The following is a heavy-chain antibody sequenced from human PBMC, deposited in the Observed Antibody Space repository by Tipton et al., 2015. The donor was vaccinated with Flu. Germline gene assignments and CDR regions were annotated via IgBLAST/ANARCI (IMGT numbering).Heavy chain of an antibody. J-gene: IGHJ6*02. CDR1: GGSMSSGNYY. V-gene: IGHV4-31*03. CDR2: IHYSGST. Sequence: TLSLTCTVSGGSMSSGNYYWSWIRQLPGEGLEWIGYIHYSGSTYYNPSLKSRVTISVDTSESQFSLKLSSVTAADTAVYYCARDEDYCSSTSCYSGGMDVWGQGTTVTVSS. D-gene: IGHD2-2*01. CDR3: ARDEDYCSSTSCYSGGMDV.